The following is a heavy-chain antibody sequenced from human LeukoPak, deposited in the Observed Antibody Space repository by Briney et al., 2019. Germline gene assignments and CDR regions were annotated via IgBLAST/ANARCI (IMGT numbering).Heavy chain of an antibody. Sequence: ASVKVSCKASGYTFISYGINWVRQAPGQGLEWMGWISPYNGNTNYAQKFQGRVTMTTDTSTSTAYMELRSPKSDDTAVYYCARGEGVAARQSWFDPWGQGTLVTVSS. V-gene: IGHV1-18*01. J-gene: IGHJ5*02. CDR3: ARGEGVAARQSWFDP. D-gene: IGHD6-6*01. CDR1: GYTFISYG. CDR2: ISPYNGNT.